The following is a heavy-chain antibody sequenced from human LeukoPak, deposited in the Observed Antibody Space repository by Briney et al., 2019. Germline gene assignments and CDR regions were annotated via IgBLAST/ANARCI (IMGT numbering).Heavy chain of an antibody. CDR3: ARRVYYYYYMDV. J-gene: IGHJ6*03. Sequence: GASVKVSCKASGYIFTSYGISWVRQAPGQGLEWLGWISAYNGDTNHAQKVQGRVTMTTDTSTNTAYTELRSLRSDDTAVYYCARRVYYYYYMDVWGKGTTVTVSS. CDR1: GYIFTSYG. D-gene: IGHD6-13*01. CDR2: ISAYNGDT. V-gene: IGHV1-18*01.